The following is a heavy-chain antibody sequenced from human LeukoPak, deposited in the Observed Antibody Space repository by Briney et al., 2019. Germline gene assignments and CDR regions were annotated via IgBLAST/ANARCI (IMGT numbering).Heavy chain of an antibody. V-gene: IGHV4-39*07. Sequence: SETLSLTCTASGGSITTHKYFWDWLRQSPGKGPEWIGGIFYVGSTHYSPSLKSRVSISIDTSKNQFSLRLTSLTAADTAVYYCARGGVGVNSEGMDSWGQGIMVTVSS. CDR3: ARGGVGVNSEGMDS. J-gene: IGHJ4*02. D-gene: IGHD1-26*01. CDR1: GGSITTHKYF. CDR2: IFYVGST.